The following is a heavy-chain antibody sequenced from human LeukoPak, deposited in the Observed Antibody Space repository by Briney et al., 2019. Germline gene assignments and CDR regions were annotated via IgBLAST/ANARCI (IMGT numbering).Heavy chain of an antibody. V-gene: IGHV3-23*01. J-gene: IGHJ4*02. D-gene: IGHD6-6*01. CDR3: AKGAAARSYVYFDY. Sequence: GGSLRLSCAASGFSFSSSAMTWVRQAPGKGLEWVSTITGSSGSTYYTDSVKGRFTISRDNSKNTLYVQMNSLRAEDTAVYYCAKGAAARSYVYFDYWSPGMLVTVSS. CDR1: GFSFSSSA. CDR2: ITGSSGST.